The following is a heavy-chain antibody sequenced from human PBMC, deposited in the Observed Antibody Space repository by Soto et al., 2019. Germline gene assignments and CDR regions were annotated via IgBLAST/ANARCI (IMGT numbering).Heavy chain of an antibody. J-gene: IGHJ4*02. Sequence: QVHLVQSGAEVKKPGASVKVSCRSSGYTFTSNAIHGVRQAPGQSLEWMGWVNAGNGYTKYLQNFQGRVTISSDTSASTAYMELNSLRSEDTAVYYCARGAHTYGYVFDYWGQGTLVTVSS. CDR2: VNAGNGYT. CDR1: GYTFTSNA. V-gene: IGHV1-3*01. D-gene: IGHD5-18*01. CDR3: ARGAHTYGYVFDY.